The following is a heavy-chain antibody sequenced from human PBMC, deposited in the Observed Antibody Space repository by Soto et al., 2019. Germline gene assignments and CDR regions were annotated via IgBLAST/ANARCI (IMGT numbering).Heavy chain of an antibody. CDR1: GFTFSSYA. Sequence: EVQLLESGGGLVQPGGSLRLSCAASGFTFSSYAVSWVRQAPGKGLVWVSTVSESGTITYYADSVRGRFTMSRDNSKHTLDLQMNSLRAEDTAIYYCAKGGRRRGSYPPLDFWGQGTLVTVSS. CDR3: AKGGRRRGSYPPLDF. CDR2: VSESGTIT. D-gene: IGHD1-26*01. J-gene: IGHJ4*02. V-gene: IGHV3-23*01.